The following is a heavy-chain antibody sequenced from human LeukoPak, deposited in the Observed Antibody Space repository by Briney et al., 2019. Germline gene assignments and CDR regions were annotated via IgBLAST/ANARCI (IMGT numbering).Heavy chain of an antibody. V-gene: IGHV1-8*01. D-gene: IGHD2-15*01. CDR3: ARNPVEAAMWRLWFDP. CDR1: GYTFTSYD. Sequence: GASVKVSCKASGYTFTSYDINWVRQATGQGLEWMGWMNPNSGNTGYAQKFQGRVTMTRNTSISTAYMELSSLRAEDTAVYYCARNPVEAAMWRLWFDPWGQGTLVTVSS. CDR2: MNPNSGNT. J-gene: IGHJ5*02.